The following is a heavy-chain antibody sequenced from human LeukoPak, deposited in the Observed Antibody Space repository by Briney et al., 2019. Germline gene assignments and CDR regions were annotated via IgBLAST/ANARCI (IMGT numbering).Heavy chain of an antibody. J-gene: IGHJ4*02. D-gene: IGHD6-19*01. CDR1: GFAFSTYW. CDR2: INPEGAST. V-gene: IGHV3-74*01. Sequence: GGSLRPSCTASGFAFSTYWMFWVRQAPGKGLVWVSQINPEGASTTYGDPAKGRFTASRDNAKNALHLQMNSLRVDDTAVYYCARGTAITAGIDFWGQGTLVTVSS. CDR3: ARGTAITAGIDF.